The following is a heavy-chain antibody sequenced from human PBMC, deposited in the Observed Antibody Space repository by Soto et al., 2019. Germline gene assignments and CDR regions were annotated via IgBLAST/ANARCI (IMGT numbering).Heavy chain of an antibody. CDR2: INADNGDS. CDR1: GYAFTSYT. CDR3: ARDTGSGLRVEPGIFEY. V-gene: IGHV1-3*01. D-gene: IGHD1-26*01. Sequence: QVQLVQSGAEVKKPGASVKVSCNPSGYAFTSYTMHWVRQAPGQGLEWMGWINADNGDSKYSQKFQGRVTITRDTSASIAYMELSSLRSDDTAVYYCARDTGSGLRVEPGIFEYWGQGTLATVSS. J-gene: IGHJ4*02.